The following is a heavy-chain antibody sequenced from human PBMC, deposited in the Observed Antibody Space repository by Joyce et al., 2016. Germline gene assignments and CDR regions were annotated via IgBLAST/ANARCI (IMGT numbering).Heavy chain of an antibody. CDR1: GYKFANYW. J-gene: IGHJ6*02. V-gene: IGHV5-51*01. Sequence: EVQLVQSGAEVTKPGESLKISCKTIGYKFANYWIGWARQMPGKGLEWMGVIYPGDSNTKYSPSFQGKCTISADKSINTTDLQWSSLKSTDTTVYDCASLGALRYFDSGYYGLDVWGQGTAVTVSS. CDR3: ASLGALRYFDSGYYGLDV. D-gene: IGHD3-9*01. CDR2: IYPGDSNT.